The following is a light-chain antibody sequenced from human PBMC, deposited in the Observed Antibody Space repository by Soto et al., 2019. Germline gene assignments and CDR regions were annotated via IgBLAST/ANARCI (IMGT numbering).Light chain of an antibody. J-gene: IGKJ4*01. CDR2: GAS. CDR3: QQYNNWLT. V-gene: IGKV3-15*01. CDR1: QSVNSN. Sequence: EIVMTQSPATLSVSPGERATLSCRASQSVNSNLAWYQQKPGQAPRLLIYGASTRATGIPARFSGRGSGTEFTLTISSLQSEDFAVYYCQQYNNWLTFGEGTKVEIK.